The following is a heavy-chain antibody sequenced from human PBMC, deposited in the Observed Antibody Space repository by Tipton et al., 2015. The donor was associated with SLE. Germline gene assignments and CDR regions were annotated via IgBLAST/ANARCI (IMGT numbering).Heavy chain of an antibody. Sequence: TLSLTCAVSGYSIISYSYCGWIQRPPGKALEWIGTIHHTGRTYYNPSLKSRVTISVATSRNQFSLKLSSVAAADTAVYYCARHAATARLLDYWGQGTLVSVSS. CDR1: GYSIISYSY. V-gene: IGHV4-38-2*01. CDR2: IHHTGRT. J-gene: IGHJ4*02. D-gene: IGHD5-18*01. CDR3: ARHAATARLLDY.